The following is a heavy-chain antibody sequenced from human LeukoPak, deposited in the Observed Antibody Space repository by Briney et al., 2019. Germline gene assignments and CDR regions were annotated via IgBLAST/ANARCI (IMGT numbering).Heavy chain of an antibody. J-gene: IGHJ4*02. Sequence: GGSLRLSCAASGFTFPTYAMKWVRQAPGKGLEWVSSISSSSSYIYYADSVKGRFTISRDNAKNSLYLQMNSLRAEDTAVYYCARDQGVRGVMNYWGQGTLVTVSS. V-gene: IGHV3-21*01. CDR3: ARDQGVRGVMNY. CDR2: ISSSSSYI. D-gene: IGHD3-10*01. CDR1: GFTFPTYA.